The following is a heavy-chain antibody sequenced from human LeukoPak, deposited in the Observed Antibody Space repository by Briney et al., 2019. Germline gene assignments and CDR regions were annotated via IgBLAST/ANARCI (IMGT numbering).Heavy chain of an antibody. J-gene: IGHJ4*02. V-gene: IGHV1-69*05. CDR2: IIPIFGTA. D-gene: IGHD5-18*01. CDR3: AVVDTAMALYQYYFDY. Sequence: SVKVSCKASGGTFSSYAISWVRQAPGQGLEWMGRIIPIFGTANYAQKFQGRVTTTTDESTSTAYMELSSLRSEDTAVYYCAVVDTAMALYQYYFDYWGQGTLVTVSS. CDR1: GGTFSSYA.